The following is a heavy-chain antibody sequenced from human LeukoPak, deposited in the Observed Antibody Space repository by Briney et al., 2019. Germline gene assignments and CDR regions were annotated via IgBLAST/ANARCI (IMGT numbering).Heavy chain of an antibody. CDR2: IYTSGST. V-gene: IGHV4-4*07. CDR1: GGSISSYY. CDR3: AKESGSRPYYYYYYMDV. J-gene: IGHJ6*03. Sequence: SETLSLTCTVSGGSISSYYWSWIRQPAGKGLEWIGRIYTSGSTNYNPSLKSRVTMSVDTSKNQFSLKLSSVTAADTAVYYCAKESGSRPYYYYYYMDVWGKGTTVTISS. D-gene: IGHD3-10*01.